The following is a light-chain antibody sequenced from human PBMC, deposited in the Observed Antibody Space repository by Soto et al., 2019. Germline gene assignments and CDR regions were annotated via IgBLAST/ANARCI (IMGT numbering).Light chain of an antibody. J-gene: IGKJ1*01. CDR2: DAS. V-gene: IGKV1-33*01. Sequence: DIQMTQSPSSLSASVGDRVTITCQASQDISNYLNWYQQKPGKAPKLLIYDASNLETGVPSRFSGSGSGTDFTLTISSLQPEDIATYYCLKFNSALWAFGQGTKVDIK. CDR3: LKFNSALWA. CDR1: QDISNY.